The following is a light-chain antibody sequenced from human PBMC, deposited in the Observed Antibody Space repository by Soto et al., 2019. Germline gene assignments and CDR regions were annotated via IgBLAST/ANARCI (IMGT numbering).Light chain of an antibody. CDR3: SSYADFNNVL. J-gene: IGLJ3*02. CDR2: EVT. Sequence: QSVLTQPPSASGSPGQSVTISCTGTSSDVGNSNFISWYQHYPGKAPKLMIYEVTKRPSGVPDRFSGSKSGNIVSLTVSGLQGEDEANYYCSSYADFNNVLFGGGTQLTDL. CDR1: SSDVGNSNF. V-gene: IGLV2-8*01.